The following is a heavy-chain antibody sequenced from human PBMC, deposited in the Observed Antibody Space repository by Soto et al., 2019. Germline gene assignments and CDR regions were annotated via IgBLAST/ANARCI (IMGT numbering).Heavy chain of an antibody. Sequence: EVQLLESGGGLVQPGGSLRLSCAASGFTFSSYAMSWVRQAPGKGLEWVSAISGSGGSTYYADSVMGRFTISRDNSKNTLYLQMNSLRAEDTAVYYCAKGQVVPAAHYYYYGMDVWGQGTTVTVSS. J-gene: IGHJ6*02. CDR3: AKGQVVPAAHYYYYGMDV. V-gene: IGHV3-23*01. D-gene: IGHD2-2*01. CDR1: GFTFSSYA. CDR2: ISGSGGST.